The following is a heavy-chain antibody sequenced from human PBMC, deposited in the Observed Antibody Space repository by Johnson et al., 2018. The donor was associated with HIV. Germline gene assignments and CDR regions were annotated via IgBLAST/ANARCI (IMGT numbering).Heavy chain of an antibody. J-gene: IGHJ3*02. CDR2: ISGSGGST. Sequence: VLLLESGGGLVQRGGSLRLSCAAYGFTFSSYAMTWVRQAPGKGVEWVSAISGSGGSTYYADSVKGRFTISRDNSKNTLYLQMNSLRAEDKAVYYCAKSPMVRGSEGAFDIWGQGTMVTVSS. CDR1: GFTFSSYA. V-gene: IGHV3-23*01. D-gene: IGHD3-10*01. CDR3: AKSPMVRGSEGAFDI.